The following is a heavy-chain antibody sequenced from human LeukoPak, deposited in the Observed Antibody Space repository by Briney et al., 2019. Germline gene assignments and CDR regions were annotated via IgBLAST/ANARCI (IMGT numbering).Heavy chain of an antibody. CDR2: IKSKADGGTT. CDR1: GFTFSNAW. CDR3: TTGPFDYYGSASYLANGMDF. V-gene: IGHV3-15*01. Sequence: GGSLRLSCAASGFTFSNAWMSWVRQAPGKGLEWVGRIKSKADGGTTDYTAPVKGRFTISRDDSKNTLYLQMNSLKTEDTAVYYCTTGPFDYYGSASYLANGMDFWGQGTTVTVSS. D-gene: IGHD3-10*01. J-gene: IGHJ6*02.